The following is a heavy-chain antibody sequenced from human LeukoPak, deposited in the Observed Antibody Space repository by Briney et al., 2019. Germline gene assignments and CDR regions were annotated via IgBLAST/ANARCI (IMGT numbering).Heavy chain of an antibody. CDR1: GFTFSNSA. V-gene: IGHV3-23*01. CDR3: AKDIPIKYSSSHY. Sequence: GGSLRLSCAASGFTFSNSAMSWVRQAPGKGLEWVSTLSGSGITTYYADSVKGRFTISRDNSKNTLYLQMNSLRAEDTAVYYCAKDIPIKYSSSHYWGQGTLVTVSS. D-gene: IGHD6-6*01. CDR2: LSGSGITT. J-gene: IGHJ4*02.